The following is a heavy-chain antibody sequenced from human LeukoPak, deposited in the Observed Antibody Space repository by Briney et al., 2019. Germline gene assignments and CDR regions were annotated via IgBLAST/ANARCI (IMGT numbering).Heavy chain of an antibody. J-gene: IGHJ4*02. CDR1: GGSISSSSYY. V-gene: IGHV4-39*07. Sequence: SETLSLTCTVSGGSISSSSYYWGWIRQPPGKGLERIGSIYYSGSTYYNPSLKSRVTISVDTSKNQFSLKLSSVTAADTAVYYCARDRGYGDYADYFDYWGQGTLVTVSS. CDR3: ARDRGYGDYADYFDY. CDR2: IYYSGST. D-gene: IGHD4-17*01.